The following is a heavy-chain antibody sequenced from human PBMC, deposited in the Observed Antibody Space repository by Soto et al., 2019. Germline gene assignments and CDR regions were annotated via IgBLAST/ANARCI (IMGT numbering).Heavy chain of an antibody. V-gene: IGHV1-8*01. CDR3: ARELYSTVRFDP. CDR2: MNPNSGNT. D-gene: IGHD6-13*01. Sequence: ASVKVSCKASGYTFTSYDINWVRQATGQGLEWMGWMNPNSGNTGYAQKFQGRVTMTRNTSISTAYMELSSLRSDDTAVYYCARELYSTVRFDPWGPGTLVTVSS. CDR1: GYTFTSYD. J-gene: IGHJ5*02.